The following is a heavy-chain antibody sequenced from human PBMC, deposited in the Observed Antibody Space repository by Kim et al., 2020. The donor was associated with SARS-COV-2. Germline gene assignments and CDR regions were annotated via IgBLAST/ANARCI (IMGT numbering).Heavy chain of an antibody. CDR3: VRDLVGSEDL. D-gene: IGHD5-12*01. Sequence: GGSLRLSCAASGFTFSNYWMHWVRQAPGKGPVWVSRLNEDGSTTNYADSVKGRFTISRDNARNTLYLHMDSLRAEDTALYYCVRDLVGSEDLWGQGTLVTVSS. CDR2: LNEDGSTT. CDR1: GFTFSNYW. V-gene: IGHV3-74*01. J-gene: IGHJ5*02.